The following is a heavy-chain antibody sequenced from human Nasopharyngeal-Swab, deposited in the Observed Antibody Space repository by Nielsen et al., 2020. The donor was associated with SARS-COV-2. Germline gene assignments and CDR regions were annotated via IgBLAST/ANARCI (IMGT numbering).Heavy chain of an antibody. J-gene: IGHJ3*02. CDR3: ARRDDLRRDAFDI. V-gene: IGHV3-30*04. CDR1: GFTFLSYA. D-gene: IGHD3-3*01. CDR2: ISYDGSNK. Sequence: GESLKISCAASGFTFLSYAMHWVRQAPGKGLEWVAVISYDGSNKYYADSVKGRFTISRDNSKNTLYLQMNSLRAEDTAVYYCARRDDLRRDAFDIWGQGTMVTVSS.